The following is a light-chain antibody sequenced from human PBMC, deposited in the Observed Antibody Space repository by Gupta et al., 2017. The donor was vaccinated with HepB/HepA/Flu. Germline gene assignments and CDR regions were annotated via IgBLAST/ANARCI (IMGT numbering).Light chain of an antibody. Sequence: QSVLTQPPSVSAAPGHKVTIPCSGSSSNIGNNYVSWYQQLPGTAPKLLIYENNKRPSGIPDRFSGSKSGTSATLGITGLQTGDEADYYCGTWDSSLSAVVFGGGTKLTVL. CDR3: GTWDSSLSAVV. J-gene: IGLJ2*01. CDR1: SSNIGNNY. CDR2: ENN. V-gene: IGLV1-51*02.